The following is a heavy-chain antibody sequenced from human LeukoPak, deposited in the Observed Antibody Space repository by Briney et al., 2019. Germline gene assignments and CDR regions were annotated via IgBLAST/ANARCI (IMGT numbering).Heavy chain of an antibody. D-gene: IGHD2-15*01. CDR3: AKDYDVVVVVGAIEGAVDD. J-gene: IGHJ4*02. CDR2: ISYDGSNR. Sequence: GSLRLSCAASGFTFSSYGMHWVRQAPGKGLEWVALISYDGSNRNYAGSVKGRFTVSRDNSKNTLYLQMNSLRAEDTAVYYCAKDYDVVVVVGAIEGAVDDWGQGTLVTVSS. V-gene: IGHV3-30*18. CDR1: GFTFSSYG.